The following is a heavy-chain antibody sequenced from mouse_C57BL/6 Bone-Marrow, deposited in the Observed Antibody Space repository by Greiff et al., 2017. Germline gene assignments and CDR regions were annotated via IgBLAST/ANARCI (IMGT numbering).Heavy chain of an antibody. J-gene: IGHJ2*01. CDR2: IDPENGNT. CDR1: GFNFKDDY. CDR3: TTAYYSNYVGY. V-gene: IGHV14-4*01. Sequence: VQLKESGAELVRPGASVKLSCTASGFNFKDDYMPWVKQRPEQGLEWIGWIDPENGNTEYASKFQGKATLTAATSSNTAYLQLSSLTSEDTAVYYCTTAYYSNYVGYWGQGTTLTVSS. D-gene: IGHD2-5*01.